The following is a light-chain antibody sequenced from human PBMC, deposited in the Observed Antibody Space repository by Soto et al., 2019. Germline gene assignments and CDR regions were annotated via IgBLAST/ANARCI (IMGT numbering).Light chain of an antibody. J-gene: IGLJ1*01. Sequence: QSVLTQPPSASGTPGQRVTISCSGSSSNIGSNTVNWYQQLPGTAPKLLIYSNNQRPSGVPDRFSGSKSGTSASLAISGLQSEDEADYYCAAWDDGLNVPYVCRTGTKVSVL. CDR3: AAWDDGLNVPYV. CDR2: SNN. V-gene: IGLV1-44*01. CDR1: SSNIGSNT.